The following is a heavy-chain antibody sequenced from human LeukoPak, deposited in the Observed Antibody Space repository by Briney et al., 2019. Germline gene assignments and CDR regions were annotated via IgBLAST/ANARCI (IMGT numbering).Heavy chain of an antibody. Sequence: GGSLRLSCAASGFTFSTYALHWVRQAPGKGLEYVSAISSVGGTTYYADSVKGRFTISRDNSKNTLYLQMGSLKPEDTAVYYCARVGDNTAFDYWGQGTLVTVSS. V-gene: IGHV3-64*02. J-gene: IGHJ4*02. CDR3: ARVGDNTAFDY. D-gene: IGHD2-21*01. CDR1: GFTFSTYA. CDR2: ISSVGGTT.